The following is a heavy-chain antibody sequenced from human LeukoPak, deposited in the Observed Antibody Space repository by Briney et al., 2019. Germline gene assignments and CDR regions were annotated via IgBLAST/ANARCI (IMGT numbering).Heavy chain of an antibody. V-gene: IGHV3-21*01. CDR1: GFTLSPYT. Sequence: GGSLRLSCAASGFTLSPYTTAWVRQAPGKGLEWVSSVSRNSNYIYYADSVKGRFTISRDSATDSVHLQMNSLRAEDTAVYYCARVIGSGWYHYFDYWGQGTLVTVSS. D-gene: IGHD6-19*01. CDR3: ARVIGSGWYHYFDY. J-gene: IGHJ4*02. CDR2: VSRNSNYI.